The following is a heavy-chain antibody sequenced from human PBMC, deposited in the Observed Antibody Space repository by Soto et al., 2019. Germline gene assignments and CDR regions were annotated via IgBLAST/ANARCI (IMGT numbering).Heavy chain of an antibody. CDR3: ARDYDFWSGYGPNGMDV. Sequence: QVQLVQSGAEVKKPGSSVKVSCKASGGTFSSYAISWVRQAPGQGLEWMGGIIPIFGTANYAQKFQGRVMITADESTSTAYMELSSLRSEDTAVYYCARDYDFWSGYGPNGMDVWGQGTTVTVSS. J-gene: IGHJ6*02. CDR2: IIPIFGTA. D-gene: IGHD3-3*01. CDR1: GGTFSSYA. V-gene: IGHV1-69*12.